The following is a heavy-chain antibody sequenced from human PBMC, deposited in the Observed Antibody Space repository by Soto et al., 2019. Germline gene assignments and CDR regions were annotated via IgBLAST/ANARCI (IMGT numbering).Heavy chain of an antibody. J-gene: IGHJ5*02. D-gene: IGHD3-16*01. CDR1: GFTFSSYA. V-gene: IGHV3-30-3*01. CDR3: ARSRIRVMENGWFDP. Sequence: QVQLVESGGGVVQPGRSLRLSCAASGFTFSSYAMHWVRQAPGKGLEWVAVISYDGSNKYYADSVKGRFTISRDNSKNTLYLQMNSLRAEDTAVYYCARSRIRVMENGWFDPWGQGTLVTVSS. CDR2: ISYDGSNK.